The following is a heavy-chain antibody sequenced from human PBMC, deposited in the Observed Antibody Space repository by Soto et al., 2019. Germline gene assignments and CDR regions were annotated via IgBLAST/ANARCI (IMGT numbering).Heavy chain of an antibody. CDR1: GGSISSGDYY. Sequence: SETLSLTCTVSGGSISSGDYYWSWIRQPPGKGLEWIGYIYYSGSTYYNPSLKSRVTISVDTSKNQFSLKLSSVTAADTAVYYCARGPFTIFGVVILFDYWGQGTPVTVSS. CDR2: IYYSGST. V-gene: IGHV4-30-4*01. CDR3: ARGPFTIFGVVILFDY. D-gene: IGHD3-3*01. J-gene: IGHJ4*02.